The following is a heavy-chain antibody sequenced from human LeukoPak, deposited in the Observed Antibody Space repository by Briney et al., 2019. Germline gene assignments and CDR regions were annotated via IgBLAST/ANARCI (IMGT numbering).Heavy chain of an antibody. J-gene: IGHJ4*02. D-gene: IGHD2-2*02. CDR2: ISAYNGNT. V-gene: IGHV1-18*01. CDR1: GYTFTSYG. CDR3: ARVHRGGIPGP. Sequence: ASVKVSCKASGYTFTSYGISWVRQAPGQGLEWMGWISAYNGNTNYAQKLQGRVTMTTDTSTSTAYMELSRLRSDDTAVYYCARVHRGGIPGPWGQGTLVTVSS.